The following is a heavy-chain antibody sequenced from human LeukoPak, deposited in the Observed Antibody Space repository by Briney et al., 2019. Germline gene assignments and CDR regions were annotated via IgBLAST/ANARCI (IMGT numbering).Heavy chain of an antibody. CDR3: ARDDGDYGDDY. CDR2: IIPIFGTA. J-gene: IGHJ4*02. V-gene: IGHV1-69*13. CDR1: GGTFSSYA. D-gene: IGHD4-17*01. Sequence: ASVKVSCKASGGTFSSYAISWVRQAPGQGLEWMGGIIPIFGTANYAQKFQGRVTITADESTSTAYMELSSLRSEDTTVYYCARDDGDYGDDYWGQGTLVTVSS.